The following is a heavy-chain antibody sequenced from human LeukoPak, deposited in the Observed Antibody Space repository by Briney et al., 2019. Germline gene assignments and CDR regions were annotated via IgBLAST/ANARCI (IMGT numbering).Heavy chain of an antibody. CDR1: GGSFSGYY. CDR3: ARLGTYYDILTGYLQLDY. V-gene: IGHV4-34*01. CDR2: INHSGST. J-gene: IGHJ4*02. D-gene: IGHD3-9*01. Sequence: TSETLSLTCAVYGGSFSGYYWSWIRQPPGKGLEWIGEINHSGSTNYNPSLKSRVTISVDTSKNQSSLKLSSVTAADTAVYYCARLGTYYDILTGYLQLDYWGQGTLVTVSS.